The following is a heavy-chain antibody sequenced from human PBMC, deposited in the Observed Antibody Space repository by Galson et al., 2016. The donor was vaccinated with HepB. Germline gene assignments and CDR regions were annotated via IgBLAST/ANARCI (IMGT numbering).Heavy chain of an antibody. Sequence: SVKVSCKASGGTFSRYSISWVRQAPGQGLEWLGGIVPLFRRAYYAQKFQGRVSLTADKSMTTAYMVLTSLRSDDTAVYYCAREPPGGGYFDYWGQGILVTVSS. CDR2: IVPLFRRA. CDR1: GGTFSRYS. V-gene: IGHV1-69*06. D-gene: IGHD1-26*01. CDR3: AREPPGGGYFDY. J-gene: IGHJ4*02.